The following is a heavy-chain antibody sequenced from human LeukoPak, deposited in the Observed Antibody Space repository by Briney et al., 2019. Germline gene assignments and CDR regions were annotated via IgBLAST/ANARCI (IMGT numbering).Heavy chain of an antibody. CDR2: IIPIFGTA. J-gene: IGHJ4*02. Sequence: SVKVSCKASGYTFTSYAMNWVRQAPGQGLEWMGGIIPIFGTANYAQKFQGRVTITADESTSTAYMELSSLRSEDTAVYYCARVYYYDSSGYFLDYWGQGTLVTVSS. CDR3: ARVYYYDSSGYFLDY. V-gene: IGHV1-69*13. CDR1: GYTFTSYA. D-gene: IGHD3-22*01.